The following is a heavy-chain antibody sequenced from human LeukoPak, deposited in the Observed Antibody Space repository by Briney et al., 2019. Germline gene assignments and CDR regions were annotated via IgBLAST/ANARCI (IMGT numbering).Heavy chain of an antibody. D-gene: IGHD4-17*01. V-gene: IGHV2-70*01. CDR3: ARRLYNRDYGDGGIDY. Sequence: SGPTLVNPTQTLTLTCTFSGFSLSTSGMCVSWIRQPPVKALEWLAHIDWDDDKYYITSLKTRLTISKDTSKNQVVLTMTNMDPVDTATYYCARRLYNRDYGDGGIDYWGQGTLVTVPS. CDR2: IDWDDDK. J-gene: IGHJ4*02. CDR1: GFSLSTSGMC.